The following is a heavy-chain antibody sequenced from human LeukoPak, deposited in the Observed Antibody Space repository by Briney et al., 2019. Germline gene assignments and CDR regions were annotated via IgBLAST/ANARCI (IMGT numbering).Heavy chain of an antibody. CDR2: IYTSGST. J-gene: IGHJ4*02. V-gene: IGHV4-61*02. CDR1: GGSVSSGSYY. Sequence: SETLSLTCTVSGGSVSSGSYYWSWIRQPAGKGLEWIGRIYTSGSTNYNPSLKSRVTMSVDTSKNQFSLKLSSVTAADTAVYYCARDGYDILTGKDRGFDYWGQGTLVTVSS. D-gene: IGHD3-9*01. CDR3: ARDGYDILTGKDRGFDY.